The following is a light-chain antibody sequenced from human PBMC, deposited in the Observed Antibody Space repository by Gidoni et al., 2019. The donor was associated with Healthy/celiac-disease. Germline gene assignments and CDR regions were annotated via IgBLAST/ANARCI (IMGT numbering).Light chain of an antibody. CDR1: KLGDKY. CDR3: QACDSSPYVV. Sequence: SYELTQPHSVSVSPGQTASITCSGDKLGDKYACWYQQNPGQSPVLVIYQDSKRPSGIPERFSGSNSGNTATLTISGPQAMDEADYYCQACDSSPYVVFGGGTKLTVL. V-gene: IGLV3-1*01. J-gene: IGLJ2*01. CDR2: QDS.